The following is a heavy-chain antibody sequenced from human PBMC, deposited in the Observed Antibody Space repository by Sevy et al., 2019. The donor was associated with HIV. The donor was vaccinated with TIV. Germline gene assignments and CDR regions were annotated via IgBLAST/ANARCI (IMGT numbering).Heavy chain of an antibody. V-gene: IGHV3-23*01. CDR2: MTGSGSIT. Sequence: GGSLRLSCAASGFTFSSYAMTWVRQAPGKGLEWVSSMTGSGSITYYGDSVKGRFTISRDNSKNTLYLQMNNLRIEDTAVYYCAEDGLHSGDCEYFDYWGQGTLVTVSS. CDR1: GFTFSSYA. J-gene: IGHJ4*02. D-gene: IGHD2-21*02. CDR3: AEDGLHSGDCEYFDY.